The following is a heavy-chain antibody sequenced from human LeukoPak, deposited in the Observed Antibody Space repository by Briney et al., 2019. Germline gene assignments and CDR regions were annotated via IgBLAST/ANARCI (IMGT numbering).Heavy chain of an antibody. CDR1: GGSISNYY. J-gene: IGHJ4*02. CDR2: IYYSGAT. D-gene: IGHD3-10*01. V-gene: IGHV4-59*08. CDR3: ARFGITVVRGGKYYFDY. Sequence: KPSETLSLTCTVSGGSISNYYWSWIRQPPGKGLEWIWHIYYSGATKYNPSLKSRITISVDTSKNQFSLMLSSVTAADTAVYYCARFGITVVRGGKYYFDYWGQGTLATVSS.